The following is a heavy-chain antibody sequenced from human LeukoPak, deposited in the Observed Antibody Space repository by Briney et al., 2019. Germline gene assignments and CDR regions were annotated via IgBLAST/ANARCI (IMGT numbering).Heavy chain of an antibody. Sequence: PGGSLRLSCAASGFTLSSYAMSWVRQARGKGLEWVSAITGSGGSTYYADSVKGRFTYSRDNSKNTLFLQMNSLRAEDTAVYYWAKDDGMATPLGYWGQGTLVTVSS. CDR3: AKDDGMATPLGY. V-gene: IGHV3-23*01. J-gene: IGHJ4*02. D-gene: IGHD5-24*01. CDR2: ITGSGGST. CDR1: GFTLSSYA.